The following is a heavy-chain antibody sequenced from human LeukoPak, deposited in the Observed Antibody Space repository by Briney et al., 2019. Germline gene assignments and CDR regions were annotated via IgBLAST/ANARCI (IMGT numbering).Heavy chain of an antibody. D-gene: IGHD1-26*01. J-gene: IGHJ5*01. CDR1: GDSMTNYY. CDR2: IYVSGRT. V-gene: IGHV4-4*07. CDR3: DRWELTPAKGWFDS. Sequence: PSETLSLTCAVSGDSMTNYYWSWIRQPAGQGLEWIGHIYVSGRTNYNPSFKSRVSMSIDTSKKQFSLNLTSLSAADTAVYARDRWELTPAKGWFDSWGQGTLVTVSS.